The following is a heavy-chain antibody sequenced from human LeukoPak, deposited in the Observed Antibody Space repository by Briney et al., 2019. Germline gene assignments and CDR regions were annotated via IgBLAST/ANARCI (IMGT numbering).Heavy chain of an antibody. CDR3: ARGTRSGYSSSSRDLDY. V-gene: IGHV1-8*03. CDR1: GYTFTSYD. Sequence: ASVKVSCKASGYTFTSYDINWVRQATGQGLEWMGWMNPNSGNTGYAQKFQGRVTITRNTSISTAYMELSSLRSEDTAVYYCARGTRSGYSSSSRDLDYWGQGTLVTVSS. CDR2: MNPNSGNT. J-gene: IGHJ4*02. D-gene: IGHD6-13*01.